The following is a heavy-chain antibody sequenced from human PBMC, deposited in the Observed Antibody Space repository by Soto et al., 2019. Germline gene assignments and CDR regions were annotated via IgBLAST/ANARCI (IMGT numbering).Heavy chain of an antibody. Sequence: PGGSLRLSCEASGFPFTTYAMSWVRQAPGKGLEWVSGISGSGDRTHYIDSVKGRFTISRDNYKNTLYLQMSSLRAEDTAIYYCAKASTYEYVWGSYRYYFNYWGQGTLVTV. D-gene: IGHD3-16*02. J-gene: IGHJ4*02. V-gene: IGHV3-23*01. CDR2: ISGSGDRT. CDR1: GFPFTTYA. CDR3: AKASTYEYVWGSYRYYFNY.